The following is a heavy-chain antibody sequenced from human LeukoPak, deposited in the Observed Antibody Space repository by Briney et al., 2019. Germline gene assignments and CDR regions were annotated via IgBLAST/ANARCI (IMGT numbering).Heavy chain of an antibody. D-gene: IGHD3-16*02. J-gene: IGHJ4*02. CDR3: ARDIYDYVWGSYRPLDY. Sequence: GGSLRLSCAASGFTFSDYNMRWIRQAPGKGLEWVSSISRSGSTKHYADSVKGRFTISRDNAKNSLYLQMNSLRAEDTAVYYCARDIYDYVWGSYRPLDYWGQGTLVTVSS. CDR1: GFTFSDYN. V-gene: IGHV3-11*04. CDR2: ISRSGSTK.